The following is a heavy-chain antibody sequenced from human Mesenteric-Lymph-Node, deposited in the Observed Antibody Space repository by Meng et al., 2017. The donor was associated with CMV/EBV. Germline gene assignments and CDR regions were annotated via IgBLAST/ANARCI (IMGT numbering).Heavy chain of an antibody. V-gene: IGHV1-2*02. CDR1: PYPFTGYY. Sequence: CKASPYPFTGYYMHWVRQAPGQGLEWMGWINANSGDTYYAQNFQGRVTMTRDTSISTAYMELSRLGSDDTAVYYCARIVYGDYSFDPWGQGALVTVSS. D-gene: IGHD4-17*01. CDR3: ARIVYGDYSFDP. J-gene: IGHJ5*02. CDR2: INANSGDT.